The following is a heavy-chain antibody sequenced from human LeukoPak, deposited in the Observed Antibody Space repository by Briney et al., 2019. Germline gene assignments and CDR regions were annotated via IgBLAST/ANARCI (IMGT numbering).Heavy chain of an antibody. CDR2: INPNSGGT. V-gene: IGHV1-2*02. CDR3: AREPVVLVPAAIFNWFDP. J-gene: IGHJ5*02. CDR1: GYTFTGYY. D-gene: IGHD2-2*01. Sequence: GASVKVSCKASGYTFTGYYIHWVRQAPGQGLEWMGWINPNSGGTNYAQKLQGRVTMTRDTSISTAYMELSRLRSDDTAVYYCAREPVVLVPAAIFNWFDPWGQGTLVTVSS.